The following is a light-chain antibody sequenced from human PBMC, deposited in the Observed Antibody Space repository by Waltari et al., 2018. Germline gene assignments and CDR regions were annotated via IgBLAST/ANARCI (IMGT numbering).Light chain of an antibody. J-gene: IGKJ1*01. Sequence: DIQMTQSPSSVSASVGDRVTLTCRASHGISSRLAWYQQKPGKAPKLLIYDASSLHSGVPSRFSGSGSGTEFTLTISSLQPEDFATYYCQQVDSFPRTFGQGTKVEVK. CDR1: HGISSR. V-gene: IGKV1-12*01. CDR3: QQVDSFPRT. CDR2: DAS.